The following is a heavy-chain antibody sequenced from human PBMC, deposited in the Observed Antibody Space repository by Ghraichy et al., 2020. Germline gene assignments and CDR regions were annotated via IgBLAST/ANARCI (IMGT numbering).Heavy chain of an antibody. D-gene: IGHD3-22*01. CDR2: IYSGGST. V-gene: IGHV3-53*01. CDR3: AREPYYYDSSGLFRPDYYYGMDV. Sequence: GGSLRLSCAASGFTVSSNYMSWVRQAPGKGLEWVSVIYSGGSTYYADSVKGQFTISRDNSKNTLYLQMNSLRAEDTAVYYCAREPYYYDSSGLFRPDYYYGMDVWGQGTTVTVSS. CDR1: GFTVSSNY. J-gene: IGHJ6*02.